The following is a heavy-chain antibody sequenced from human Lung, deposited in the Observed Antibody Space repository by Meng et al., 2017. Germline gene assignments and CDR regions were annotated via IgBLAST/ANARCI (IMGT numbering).Heavy chain of an antibody. CDR3: ARLPLLWFGESHDFDY. CDR1: GFTFSSYS. D-gene: IGHD3-10*01. J-gene: IGHJ4*02. Sequence: EVQLVESGGGLVKSGGSLRLSCAAPGFTFSSYSMNWVRQGPGKGPEWVSSISSSSSYIYYADSVKGRFTISRDNAKNSLYLQMNSLRAEDTAVYYCARLPLLWFGESHDFDYWGQGTLVTVSS. CDR2: ISSSSSYI. V-gene: IGHV3-21*02.